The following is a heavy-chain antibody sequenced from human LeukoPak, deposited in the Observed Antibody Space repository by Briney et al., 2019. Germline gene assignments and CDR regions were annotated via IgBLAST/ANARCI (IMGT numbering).Heavy chain of an antibody. CDR3: ARHSPRFLEYLDY. Sequence: SETLSLTCTVSGGSISSDYWSWIRQPPGKGLEWIGDCHYSGSTNSNPSLSGRVTSSVDRPKNQFSLKLTSVTAADTAVYYCARHSPRFLEYLDYWGQGTLVAVSS. J-gene: IGHJ4*02. D-gene: IGHD3-3*01. CDR2: CHYSGST. CDR1: GGSISSDY. V-gene: IGHV4-59*08.